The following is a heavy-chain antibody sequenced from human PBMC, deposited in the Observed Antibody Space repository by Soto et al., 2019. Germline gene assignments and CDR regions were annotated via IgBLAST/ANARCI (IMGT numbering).Heavy chain of an antibody. CDR3: ARDPGYYDSSGYHFDY. D-gene: IGHD3-22*01. V-gene: IGHV1-69*01. J-gene: IGHJ4*02. Sequence: QVQLVQSGAEVKKPGSSVKVSCKASGGTFSSYAISWVRQAPGQGLEWMGGIIPIFGTANYAQKFQGRVTITADESASTAYMELSSLRSEDTAVYYCARDPGYYDSSGYHFDYWGQGTLVTVSS. CDR1: GGTFSSYA. CDR2: IIPIFGTA.